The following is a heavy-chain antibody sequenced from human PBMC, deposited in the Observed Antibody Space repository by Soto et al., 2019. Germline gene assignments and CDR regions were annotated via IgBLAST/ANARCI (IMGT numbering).Heavy chain of an antibody. V-gene: IGHV4-31*03. CDR2: IYYSGST. Sequence: PSETLSLTCTVSGGSISSGGYYWSWIRQHPGKGLEWIGYIYYSGSTYYNPSLKSRVTISVDTSKNQFSLKLSSVTAADTAVYYCARERVVPAAPLRGGPHHRRGLNWFDPWGQGTLVTVSS. CDR3: ARERVVPAAPLRGGPHHRRGLNWFDP. CDR1: GGSISSGGYY. J-gene: IGHJ5*02. D-gene: IGHD2-2*01.